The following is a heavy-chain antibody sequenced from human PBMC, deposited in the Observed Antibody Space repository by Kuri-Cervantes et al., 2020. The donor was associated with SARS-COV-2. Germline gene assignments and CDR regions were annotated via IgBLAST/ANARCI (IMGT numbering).Heavy chain of an antibody. V-gene: IGHV1-18*01. CDR3: ASLLSNRGEYYFDY. D-gene: IGHD3-16*02. CDR1: GYTFTSYG. CDR2: ISAYNGNT. J-gene: IGHJ4*02. Sequence: ASVKVSCKASGYTFTSYGISWVRQAPGQGLEWMGWISAYNGNTNYAQKLQGRVTMTTDTSTSTAYMELRSLRSDDTAVYYCASLLSNRGEYYFDYWGQGTRGTVSS.